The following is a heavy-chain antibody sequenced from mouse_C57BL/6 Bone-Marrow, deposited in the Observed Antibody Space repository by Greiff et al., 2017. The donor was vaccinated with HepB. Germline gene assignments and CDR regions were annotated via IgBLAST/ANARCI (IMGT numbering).Heavy chain of an antibody. CDR1: GYTFTSYW. CDR3: AREGRSPFAY. CDR2: FYPGSGST. Sequence: QVQLQQPGAELVKPGASVKMSCKASGYTFTSYWITWVKQRPGQGLEWIGEFYPGSGSTNYNEKFKSKATLTVDTSSSTAYMQLSSLTSEDSAVYYCAREGRSPFAYWGQGTLVTVSA. J-gene: IGHJ3*01. V-gene: IGHV1-55*01. D-gene: IGHD1-1*01.